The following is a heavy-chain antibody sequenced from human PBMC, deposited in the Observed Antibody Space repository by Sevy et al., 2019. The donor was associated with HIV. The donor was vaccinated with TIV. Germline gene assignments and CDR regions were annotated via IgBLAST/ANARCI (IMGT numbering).Heavy chain of an antibody. J-gene: IGHJ6*02. Sequence: ASVKVSCKASGYTFTSYDINWVRQATGQGLEWMGWMNPNSGNTGYAQKFQGRVTMTRNTSISTAYMELSSLRSEDTAVYYCARGQGVVAASGMDVWGQGTTVTVSS. CDR3: ARGQGVVAASGMDV. D-gene: IGHD2-15*01. CDR1: GYTFTSYD. CDR2: MNPNSGNT. V-gene: IGHV1-8*01.